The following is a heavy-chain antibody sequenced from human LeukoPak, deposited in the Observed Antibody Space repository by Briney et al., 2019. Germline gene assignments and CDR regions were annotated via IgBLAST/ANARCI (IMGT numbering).Heavy chain of an antibody. J-gene: IGHJ4*02. CDR1: GFTFSSYG. CDR2: IRYDGSNK. D-gene: IGHD1-26*01. Sequence: GGSLRLSCAASGFTFSSYGMHWVRQAPGKGLEWVAFIRYDGSNKYYADSVKGRFTISRDNSKNTLYLQMDSLRAEDTAVYYCAPPAGELLGNFDYWGQGTLVTVSS. CDR3: APPAGELLGNFDY. V-gene: IGHV3-30*02.